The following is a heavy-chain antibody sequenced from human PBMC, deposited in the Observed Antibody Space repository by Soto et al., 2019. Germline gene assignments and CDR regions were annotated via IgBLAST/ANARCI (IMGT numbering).Heavy chain of an antibody. J-gene: IGHJ3*02. CDR2: IYPGDSDT. Sequence: EVQLVQSGAEVIQPGESLKISCKGSGYSFTSYWIAWVRQMPGKGLEWMGIIYPGDSDTRYSPSFRGQVTISADKSINTAYVQWSSLKASDTAMYYCARHITGTPSYPHDAFDIWGQGTMVTVS. V-gene: IGHV5-51*01. D-gene: IGHD1-7*01. CDR3: ARHITGTPSYPHDAFDI. CDR1: GYSFTSYW.